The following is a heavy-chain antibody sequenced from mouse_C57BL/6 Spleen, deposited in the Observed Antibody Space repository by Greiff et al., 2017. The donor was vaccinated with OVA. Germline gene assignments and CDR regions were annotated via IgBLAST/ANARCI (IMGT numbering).Heavy chain of an antibody. J-gene: IGHJ2*01. CDR1: GFTFSSYA. V-gene: IGHV5-9-1*02. CDR3: TRVYDYPFDY. Sequence: DVKLVESGAGLVKPGGSLKLSCAASGFTFSSYAMSWVRQTPEKRLEWVAYISSGGDYIYYADTVKGRFTISRDNARNTLYLQMSSLKSEDTAMYYCTRVYDYPFDYWGQGTTLTVSS. D-gene: IGHD2-4*01. CDR2: ISSGGDYI.